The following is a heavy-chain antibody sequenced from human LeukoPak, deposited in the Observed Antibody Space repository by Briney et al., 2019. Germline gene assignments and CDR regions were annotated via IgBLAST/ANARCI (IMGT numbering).Heavy chain of an antibody. D-gene: IGHD7-27*01. CDR1: GYSFSSAYY. V-gene: IGHV4-38-2*02. Sequence: SETLSLTCTVSGYSFSSAYYWGWIRQPPGKGLEWTGTMYHSGSTNYNPSLKSRVTISVDTSKNQFSLKLSSVTAADTAVYFCARGFRGDNFDYWGQGTPVTVSS. J-gene: IGHJ4*02. CDR2: MYHSGST. CDR3: ARGFRGDNFDY.